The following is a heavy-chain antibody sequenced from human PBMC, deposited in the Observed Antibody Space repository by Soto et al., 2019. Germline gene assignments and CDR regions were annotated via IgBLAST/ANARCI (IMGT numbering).Heavy chain of an antibody. Sequence: SQTLSLTCAISGDSVSSNSAAWNWIRQSPSRGLEWLGRTYYRSKWYNDYAVSVKSRITINPDTSKNQFSLQLNSVTPEDTAVYYCARAPSGYCSGGSCYSGYFQHWGQGTLVTVSS. V-gene: IGHV6-1*01. D-gene: IGHD2-15*01. J-gene: IGHJ1*01. CDR2: TYYRSKWYN. CDR1: GDSVSSNSAA. CDR3: ARAPSGYCSGGSCYSGYFQH.